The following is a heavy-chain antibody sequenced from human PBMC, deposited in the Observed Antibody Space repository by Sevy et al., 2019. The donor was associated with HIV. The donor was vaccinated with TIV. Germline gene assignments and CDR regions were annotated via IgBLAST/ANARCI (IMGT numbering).Heavy chain of an antibody. CDR2: IYYTGST. CDR3: ARPSSLYYYYAMDV. D-gene: IGHD3-10*01. CDR1: GGSISSDSYY. V-gene: IGHV4-39*01. J-gene: IGHJ6*02. Sequence: SYTLSLTCIVSGGSISSDSYYWGWIRQPPGKGLEWIGSIYYTGSTYYNPSLKSRVTISSDTSKNQFSLRLSSVTAADTALYFCARPSSLYYYYAMDVWGQGTTVTVSS.